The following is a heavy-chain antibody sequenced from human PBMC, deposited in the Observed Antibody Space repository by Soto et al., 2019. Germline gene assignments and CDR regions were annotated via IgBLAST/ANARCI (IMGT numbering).Heavy chain of an antibody. Sequence: GESLKISCQGTGYRFSSSWIGWVRQKPGKGLEWLGNVYPSDSDVRYSPSFQGQVTMSVDKSINTAYLQWSSLKASDTAMYYCARRDSSGFPDYWGQGTLVTVSS. CDR2: VYPSDSDV. CDR1: GYRFSSSW. D-gene: IGHD3-22*01. V-gene: IGHV5-51*01. CDR3: ARRDSSGFPDY. J-gene: IGHJ4*02.